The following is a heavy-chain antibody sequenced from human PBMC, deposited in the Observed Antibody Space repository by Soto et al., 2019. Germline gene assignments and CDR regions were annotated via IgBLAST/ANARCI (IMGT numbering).Heavy chain of an antibody. CDR1: GYTLTELS. J-gene: IGHJ3*02. D-gene: IGHD3-22*01. CDR2: FDPEDGET. Sequence: ASVKVSCKVSGYTLTELSMHWVRQAPGKGLEWMGGFDPEDGETIYAQKFQGRVTMTEDTSTDTAYMELSSLRSEDTAVYYCATVGYDSSGYSTPGRGAFDIWGQGTMVTVSS. V-gene: IGHV1-24*01. CDR3: ATVGYDSSGYSTPGRGAFDI.